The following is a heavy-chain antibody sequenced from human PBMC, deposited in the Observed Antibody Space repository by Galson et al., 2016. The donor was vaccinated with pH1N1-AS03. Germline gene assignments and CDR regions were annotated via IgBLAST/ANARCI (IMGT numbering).Heavy chain of an antibody. D-gene: IGHD1-26*01. CDR2: IDPSDSYI. CDR3: ATGHYYSGLYRDAFDT. V-gene: IGHV5-10-1*01. Sequence: QSGAEVKKPGESLRISCKGSGYPFTSYWINWVRQMPGKGLEWIGRIDPSDSYINYSPAFEGRVTISRDKSTTTAYLQWNDPKSADTAVYFCATGHYYSGLYRDAFDTWGQGTRVTVSS. J-gene: IGHJ3*02. CDR1: GYPFTSYW.